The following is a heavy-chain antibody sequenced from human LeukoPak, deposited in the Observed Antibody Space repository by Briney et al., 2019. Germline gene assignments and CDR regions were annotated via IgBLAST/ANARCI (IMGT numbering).Heavy chain of an antibody. V-gene: IGHV1-18*01. CDR3: ARRKGGYDYFDS. D-gene: IGHD5-12*01. J-gene: IGHJ4*02. CDR1: GYTFTSYD. CDR2: ISTYNGNT. Sequence: ASVKVSCKTSGYTFTSYDITWVRQAPGQGLEWMGWISTYNGNTNNPQTLQGRVAMTTDTSTNTVYMELRSLRSDDTAVYYCARRKGGYDYFDSWGQGTLLTVSP.